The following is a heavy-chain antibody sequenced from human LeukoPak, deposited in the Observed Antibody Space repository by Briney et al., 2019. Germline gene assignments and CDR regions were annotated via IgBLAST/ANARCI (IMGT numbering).Heavy chain of an antibody. V-gene: IGHV4-34*01. CDR2: INHSGST. CDR3: ARGGGVVVVVAAAHSHWFDP. CDR1: EFSVGSNY. D-gene: IGHD2-15*01. J-gene: IGHJ5*02. Sequence: PGGSLRLSCAASEFSVGSNYMTWIRQPPGKGLEWIGEINHSGSTNYNPSLKSRVTISVDTSKNQFSLKLSSVTAADTAVYYCARGGGVVVVVAAAHSHWFDPWGQGTLVTVSS.